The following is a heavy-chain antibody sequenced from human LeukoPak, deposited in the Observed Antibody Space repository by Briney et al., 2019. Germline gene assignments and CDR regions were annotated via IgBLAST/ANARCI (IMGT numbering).Heavy chain of an antibody. D-gene: IGHD2-8*01. CDR3: ASGLLVLMSPPDV. Sequence: PSETLSLTCTVSGGSISSGGYYWSWIRQPPGKGLEWIGYIYHSGSTYYNPSLKSRVTISVDRSKNQFSLKLSSVTAADTAVYYCASGLLVLMSPPDVWGKGTTVTVSS. CDR1: GGSISSGGYY. CDR2: IYHSGST. J-gene: IGHJ6*04. V-gene: IGHV4-30-2*01.